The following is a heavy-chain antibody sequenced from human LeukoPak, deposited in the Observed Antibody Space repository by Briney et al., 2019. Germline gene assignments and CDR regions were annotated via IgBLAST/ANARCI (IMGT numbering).Heavy chain of an antibody. D-gene: IGHD1-7*01. CDR1: GFTFSSYN. CDR3: ARSSGTIVFDY. Sequence: GGSLRLSCAASGFTFSSYNMNWVRQAPGKGLEWVSAISGSGGSTYYADSVKGRFTISRDSAKNTVFLQMNSLRAEDTAVYYCARSSGTIVFDYWGQGILVTVSS. J-gene: IGHJ4*02. CDR2: ISGSGGST. V-gene: IGHV3-23*01.